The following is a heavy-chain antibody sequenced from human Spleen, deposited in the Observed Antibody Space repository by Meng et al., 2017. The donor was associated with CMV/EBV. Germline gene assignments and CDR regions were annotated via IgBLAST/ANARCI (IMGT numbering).Heavy chain of an antibody. CDR2: ISDSGYTI. CDR1: GFTFSDYY. J-gene: IGHJ6*02. CDR3: VRDNRGFGDSRMDV. Sequence: GESLKISCAVSGFTFSDYYMNWIRQAPGKGLEWVSYISDSGYTIYYADSVRGRFTISRDNAKSTLYLQMNSLRAEDTAVYYCVRDNRGFGDSRMDVWGQGSTVTVSS. D-gene: IGHD3-10*01. V-gene: IGHV3-11*04.